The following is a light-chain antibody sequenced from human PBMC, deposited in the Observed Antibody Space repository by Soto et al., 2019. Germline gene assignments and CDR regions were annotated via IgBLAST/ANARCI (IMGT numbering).Light chain of an antibody. J-gene: IGLJ1*01. CDR3: SSYSSSNSYV. Sequence: QSVLTQPASVSGSPGQSITISCTGTSSDVGGYNYVSWFQQHPGKAPKLMIYDVSHRPSGVSDRFSGSKSGNTASLTISGLQAEDEADYYCSSYSSSNSYVFGPGTKLNVL. CDR2: DVS. CDR1: SSDVGGYNY. V-gene: IGLV2-14*03.